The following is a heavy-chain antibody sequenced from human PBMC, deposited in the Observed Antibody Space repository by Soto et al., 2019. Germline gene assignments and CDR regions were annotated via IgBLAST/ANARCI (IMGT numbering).Heavy chain of an antibody. D-gene: IGHD3-3*01. CDR2: IYYSGST. Sequence: SETLSLTCTVSGGSISSYYWSWIRQLPGRGLEWIGYIYYSGSTNYNPSLKGRVTISVDTSKNQFSLKLSSVTAADTAVYYCARVYYDFWSGYLNWFDPWGQGTLVTVSS. CDR1: GGSISSYY. J-gene: IGHJ5*02. V-gene: IGHV4-59*01. CDR3: ARVYYDFWSGYLNWFDP.